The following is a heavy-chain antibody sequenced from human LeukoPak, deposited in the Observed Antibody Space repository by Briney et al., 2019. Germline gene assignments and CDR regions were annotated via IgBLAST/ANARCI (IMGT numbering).Heavy chain of an antibody. D-gene: IGHD6-13*01. CDR1: GGSISSSNYY. V-gene: IGHV4-31*03. CDR2: IYYSGST. CDR3: ARRYPGIAAAGPGTYWYFDL. J-gene: IGHJ2*01. Sequence: PSETLSLTCTVSGGSISSSNYYWGWIRQPPGKGLEWIGYIYYSGSTYYNPSLKSRVTISVDTSKNQFSLKLSSVTAADTAVYYCARRYPGIAAAGPGTYWYFDLWGRGTLVTVSS.